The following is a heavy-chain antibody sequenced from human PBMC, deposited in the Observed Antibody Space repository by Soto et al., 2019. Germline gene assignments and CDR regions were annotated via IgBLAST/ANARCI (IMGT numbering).Heavy chain of an antibody. V-gene: IGHV1-69*13. CDR3: ARGPTPTPYWYFDL. J-gene: IGHJ2*01. CDR1: GGTFSSYA. Sequence: SLKVSCKASGGTFSSYAISWVRQAPGQGLEWMGGIIPIFGTANYAQKFQGRVTITADESTSTAYMELSSLRSEDTAVYYCARGPTPTPYWYFDLWGRGAVVTISS. CDR2: IIPIFGTA. D-gene: IGHD4-4*01.